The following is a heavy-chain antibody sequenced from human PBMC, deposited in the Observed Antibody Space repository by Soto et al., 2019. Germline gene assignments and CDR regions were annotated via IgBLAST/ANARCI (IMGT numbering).Heavy chain of an antibody. CDR2: ILVDGRT. J-gene: IGHJ3*02. CDR3: AKATATGGGAFDI. CDR1: GFIGSSYD. D-gene: IGHD2-8*02. Sequence: PGESLRLYRASSGFIGSSYDMSWVRPAPGKGLEWVSTILVDGRTFYVDSVKGRFTISRDSSKNTVYLQMNSLTAGDTALYYCAKATATGGGAFDICGQGTMVTVSS. V-gene: IGHV3-23*01.